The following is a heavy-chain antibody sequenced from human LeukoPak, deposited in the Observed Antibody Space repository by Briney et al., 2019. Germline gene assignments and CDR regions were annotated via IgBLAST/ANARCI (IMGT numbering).Heavy chain of an antibody. CDR3: AKDSRRTNYNDSSSDLGY. J-gene: IGHJ4*02. V-gene: IGHV3-30*18. CDR2: ISYDGSNK. CDR1: GFTFSSYG. D-gene: IGHD3-22*01. Sequence: GGSLRLSCAASGFTFSSYGMHWVRQAPGKGLEWVAVISYDGSNKYYADSVKGRFTISRDNSKNTLYLQMNSLRAEDTAVYYCAKDSRRTNYNDSSSDLGYWGQGTLVTVSS.